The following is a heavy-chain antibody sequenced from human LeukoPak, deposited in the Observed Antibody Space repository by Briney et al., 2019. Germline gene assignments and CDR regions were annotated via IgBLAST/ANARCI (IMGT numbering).Heavy chain of an antibody. CDR1: GYSFTSYW. CDR2: IYPGDSDT. V-gene: IGHV5-51*01. D-gene: IGHD2-15*01. Sequence: GESLKISCKGSGYSFTSYWIGWVRQMPGKGLGWMGIIYPGDSDTRYSPSFQGQVTISADKSISTAYLQWSSLKASDTAMYYCARHFYCSGGGCYPFSPWGQGTLVTVSS. CDR3: ARHFYCSGGGCYPFSP. J-gene: IGHJ5*02.